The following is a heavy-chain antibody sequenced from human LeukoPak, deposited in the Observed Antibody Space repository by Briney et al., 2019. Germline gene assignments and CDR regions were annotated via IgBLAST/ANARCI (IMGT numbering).Heavy chain of an antibody. CDR3: AKELWSSSNAFDI. D-gene: IGHD2-8*02. Sequence: GRSLRLSCAASGFTFSSYAMHWVRQAPGKGLEWVAVISYDGSNKYYADSVKGRFTISRDNSKDTLYLQINSLRAEDTAVYYCAKELWSSSNAFDIWGQGTVVTVSS. CDR1: GFTFSSYA. J-gene: IGHJ3*02. CDR2: ISYDGSNK. V-gene: IGHV3-30-3*01.